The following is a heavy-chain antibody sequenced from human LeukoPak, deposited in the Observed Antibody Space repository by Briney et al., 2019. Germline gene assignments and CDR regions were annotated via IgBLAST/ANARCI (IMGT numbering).Heavy chain of an antibody. CDR1: GYTFTTYN. V-gene: IGHV1-18*01. J-gene: IGHJ3*02. Sequence: ASVKVSCKASGYTFTTYNINWVRQAPGQGLEWMGWISADNGNTNYHKKFQGRIPLTTDTSTSTVYMELRSLRSDDTAVYYCARVQSSSWGYAFDIWGQGTMVPVSS. CDR3: ARVQSSSWGYAFDI. D-gene: IGHD6-13*01. CDR2: ISADNGNT.